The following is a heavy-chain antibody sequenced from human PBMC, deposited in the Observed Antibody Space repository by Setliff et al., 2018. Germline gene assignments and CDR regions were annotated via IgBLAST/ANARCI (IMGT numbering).Heavy chain of an antibody. CDR3: ARRGMSSSWFQGYFDY. CDR2: XXXXXXX. Sequence: SETLSLTCTVSGGSISSSSYYWGWIRQPPGKGLEWIGXXXXXXXXXXXXXXXXXXTXSXDTSKNQFSLKLSSVTAADTAVYYCARRGMSSSWFQGYFDYWGQGTLVTAPQ. V-gene: IGHV4-39*01. J-gene: IGHJ4*02. CDR1: GGSISSSSYY. D-gene: IGHD6-13*01.